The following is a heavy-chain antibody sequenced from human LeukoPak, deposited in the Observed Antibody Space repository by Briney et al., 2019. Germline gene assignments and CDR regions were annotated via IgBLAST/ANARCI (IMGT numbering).Heavy chain of an antibody. D-gene: IGHD3-22*01. CDR3: ARDHGGYYYDSSGYYFGAFDI. CDR2: IYTSGST. J-gene: IGHJ3*02. V-gene: IGHV4-4*07. Sequence: SETLSLTCTVSGGSISSYYWSWIRQPAGKGLEWIGRIYTSGSTNYNPSLKSRVTMSVDTSKNQFSLKLSSVTAADTAVYYCARDHGGYYYDSSGYYFGAFDIWGQGTMVTVSS. CDR1: GGSISSYY.